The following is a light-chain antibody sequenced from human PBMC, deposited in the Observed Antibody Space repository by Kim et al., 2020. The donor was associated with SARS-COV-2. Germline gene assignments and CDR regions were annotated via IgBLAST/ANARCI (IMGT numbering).Light chain of an antibody. CDR3: QQANSFSII. CDR2: AAA. Sequence: AAGGDLVSSTCPANQGISSWLAWYQQKPGKAPKLLIYAAASLQSGFPSRCSGSGSVTDFTLTISSLQPEDFATYYSQQANSFSIIFGQGTRLEIK. J-gene: IGKJ5*01. CDR1: QGISSW. V-gene: IGKV1-12*01.